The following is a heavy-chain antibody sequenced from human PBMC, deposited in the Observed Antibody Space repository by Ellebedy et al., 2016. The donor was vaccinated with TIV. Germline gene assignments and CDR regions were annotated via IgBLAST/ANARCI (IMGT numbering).Heavy chain of an antibody. CDR3: AREQWLAS. J-gene: IGHJ4*02. CDR2: ISSSSSYI. D-gene: IGHD6-19*01. V-gene: IGHV3-21*01. CDR1: GFTFSSYS. Sequence: GESLKISXAASGFTFSSYSMNWVRQAPGKGLEWVSSISSSSSYIYYADSVKGRFTISRDNAKNSLYLQMNSLRAEDTAVYYCAREQWLASWGQGTLVTVSS.